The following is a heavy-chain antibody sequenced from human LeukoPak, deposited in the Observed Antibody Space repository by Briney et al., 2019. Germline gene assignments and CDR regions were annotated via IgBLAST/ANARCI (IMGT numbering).Heavy chain of an antibody. D-gene: IGHD5-18*01. V-gene: IGHV4-31*03. CDR2: IYYSGST. J-gene: IGHJ4*02. CDR3: AGIRGYSYCLACWAN. Sequence: SETLSLTCTVSGGSISSGGYYWSWIRQHPGKGLEWIGYIYYSGSTYYNPSPKSRVTISVDTSKNQFSLKLSSVTAADTAVYYCAGIRGYSYCLACWANWGQGTLVNVSS. CDR1: GGSISSGGYY.